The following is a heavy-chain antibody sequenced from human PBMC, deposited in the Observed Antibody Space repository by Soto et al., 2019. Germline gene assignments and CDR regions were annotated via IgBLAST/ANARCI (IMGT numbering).Heavy chain of an antibody. D-gene: IGHD6-13*01. CDR3: AKGPKVVAAAAKGWFDP. Sequence: EVQLLASGGGLVQPGGSLRLSCAASGFTFSSYAMSWVRQAPGKGLEWVSAISGSGGSTYYADSVKGRFTISRDNSKNTLYLQMNSLRAEDTAVYYCAKGPKVVAAAAKGWFDPWGQGTLVTVSS. CDR2: ISGSGGST. J-gene: IGHJ5*02. V-gene: IGHV3-23*01. CDR1: GFTFSSYA.